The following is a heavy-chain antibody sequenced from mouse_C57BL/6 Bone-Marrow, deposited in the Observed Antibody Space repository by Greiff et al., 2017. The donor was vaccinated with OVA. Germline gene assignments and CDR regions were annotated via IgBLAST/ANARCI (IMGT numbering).Heavy chain of an antibody. D-gene: IGHD3-1*01. CDR1: GYSFPGYY. J-gene: IGHJ2*01. CDR3: ARSGFTADY. V-gene: IGHV1-42*01. CDR2: INPSTGGT. Sequence: EVQLQQSGPELVKPGASVKISCKASGYSFPGYYMNWVKQSPEKSLEWIGEINPSTGGTTYNQKFKAKATLTVDKSSSTAYMQLKSLTSEDSAVYYCARSGFTADYWGQGTTLTVSS.